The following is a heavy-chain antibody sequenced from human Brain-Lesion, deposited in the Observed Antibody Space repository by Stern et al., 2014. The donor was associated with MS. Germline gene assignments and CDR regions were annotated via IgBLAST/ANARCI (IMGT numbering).Heavy chain of an antibody. CDR3: ARKTTAKN. Sequence: EVQLVQSGGGLVQPGWSLRLSCAGSGFTFSHYWMTWVRQAPGKGLEWVAIINKDGSEKYYVDSLKGRFTISRDNAKNSLYLQMTSLRADDTAVYYCARKTTAKNWGQGTLVTVSS. CDR1: GFTFSHYW. J-gene: IGHJ4*02. V-gene: IGHV3-7*01. CDR2: INKDGSEK. D-gene: IGHD4-17*01.